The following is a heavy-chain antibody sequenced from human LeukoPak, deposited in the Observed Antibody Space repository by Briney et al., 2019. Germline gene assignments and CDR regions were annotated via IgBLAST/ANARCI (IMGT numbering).Heavy chain of an antibody. CDR1: GFTVSSNY. CDR3: ARALIAAAGLYYSDY. Sequence: GGSLRLSCAASGFTVSSNYMSWARQAPGKGLEWVSVIYSGGSTYYADSVKGRFTISRDNSKNTLYLQMNSLRAEDTAVYYCARALIAAAGLYYSDYWGQGTLVTVSS. D-gene: IGHD6-13*01. J-gene: IGHJ4*02. V-gene: IGHV3-66*01. CDR2: IYSGGST.